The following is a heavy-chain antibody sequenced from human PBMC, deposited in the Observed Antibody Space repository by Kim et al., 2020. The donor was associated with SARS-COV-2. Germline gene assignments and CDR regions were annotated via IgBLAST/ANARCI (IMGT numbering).Heavy chain of an antibody. CDR3: ARQKIQSKGRDGYNWRYFDL. D-gene: IGHD5-12*01. J-gene: IGHJ2*01. CDR2: IYPGDSDT. CDR1: GYSFTSYW. V-gene: IGHV5-51*01. Sequence: GESLKISCKGSGYSFTSYWIGWVRQMPGKGLEWMGIIYPGDSDTRYSPSFQGQVTISADKSISTAYLQWSSLKASDTAMYYCARQKIQSKGRDGYNWRYFDLWGLGTLVTVSS.